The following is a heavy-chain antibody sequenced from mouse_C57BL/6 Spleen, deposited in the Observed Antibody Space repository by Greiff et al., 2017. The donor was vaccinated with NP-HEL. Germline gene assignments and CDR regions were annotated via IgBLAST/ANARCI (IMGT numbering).Heavy chain of an antibody. CDR1: GYTFTNYW. Sequence: VQLQQSGAELVRPGTSVKMSCKASGYTFTNYWIGWAKQRPGHGLEWIGDIYPGGGYTNYNEKFKGNATLTADKSSSTAYMQFSSLTSEDSAIYYCARGMTDYAMDYWGQGTSVTVSS. CDR2: IYPGGGYT. V-gene: IGHV1-63*01. J-gene: IGHJ4*01. CDR3: ARGMTDYAMDY. D-gene: IGHD3-2*01.